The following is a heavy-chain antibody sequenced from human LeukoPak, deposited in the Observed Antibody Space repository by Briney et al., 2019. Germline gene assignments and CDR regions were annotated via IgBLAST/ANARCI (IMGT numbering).Heavy chain of an antibody. D-gene: IGHD1-1*01. CDR1: GVSIRSYY. Sequence: SETLSLTCTVSGVSIRSYYWTWLRQPPGKGLEWIGHIYYSGSTNYNPSLKSRVSISVATSKNQISLKLTSITAADTAFYYCARVRGGTYNHYFDYWGQGTLVTVSS. CDR2: IYYSGST. J-gene: IGHJ4*02. V-gene: IGHV4-59*01. CDR3: ARVRGGTYNHYFDY.